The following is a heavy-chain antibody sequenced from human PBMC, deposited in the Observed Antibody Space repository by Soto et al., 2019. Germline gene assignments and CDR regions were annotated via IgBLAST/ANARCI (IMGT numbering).Heavy chain of an antibody. Sequence: GGSLRLSCQASGFNFDNYGMHWVRQAPGKGLEWVAVITYDGGNKYYADSVKGRFTISRDNSKNTLSLHLNTLKPEDTAVYHCAKDRVGGAFYTPLGFWGQGTLVTVSS. CDR2: ITYDGGNK. V-gene: IGHV3-30*18. CDR1: GFNFDNYG. D-gene: IGHD3-16*01. J-gene: IGHJ4*02. CDR3: AKDRVGGAFYTPLGF.